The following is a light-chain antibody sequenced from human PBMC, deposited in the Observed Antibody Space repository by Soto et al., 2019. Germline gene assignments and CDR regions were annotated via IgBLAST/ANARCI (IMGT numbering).Light chain of an antibody. CDR3: HQYGSSPYT. J-gene: IGKJ2*01. Sequence: EIVLTQSPGTLSLSPGEGATLSCRASQSVSSSFLAWYQQKPGQAPRLLIYGASSRASGIPDRFSGSGSGTDFTLTISGLDPEDSAVYYCHQYGSSPYTFGQGTKLEIK. CDR2: GAS. CDR1: QSVSSSF. V-gene: IGKV3-20*01.